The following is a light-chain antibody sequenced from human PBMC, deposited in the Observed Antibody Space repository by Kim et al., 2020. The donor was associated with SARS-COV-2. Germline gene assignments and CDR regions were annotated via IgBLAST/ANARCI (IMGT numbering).Light chain of an antibody. CDR2: DVN. J-gene: IGLJ2*01. Sequence: QSVPLSCTGTSSDVGGYNSVSWYQHHPGKAPNLMIYDVNKRPSGIPDRFSGSKSGNTASLTVSGLQAEDEADYYCGSYTGSNNFAVFGGGTQLTVL. V-gene: IGLV2-8*01. CDR1: SSDVGGYNS. CDR3: GSYTGSNNFAV.